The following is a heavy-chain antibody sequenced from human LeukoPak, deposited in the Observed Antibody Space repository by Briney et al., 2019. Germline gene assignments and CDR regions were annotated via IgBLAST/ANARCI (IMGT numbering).Heavy chain of an antibody. CDR3: ARYPTSPNYYYYYYMDV. CDR2: ISSSGSTI. CDR1: GFTFSSYE. Sequence: GGSLRLSCAASGFTFSSYEMNWVRQAPGKGLEWVSYISSSGSTIYYADSVKGRFTISRDNAKNSLYLQMISLRAEDTAVYYCARYPTSPNYYYYYYMDVWGKGTTVTISS. V-gene: IGHV3-48*03. J-gene: IGHJ6*03.